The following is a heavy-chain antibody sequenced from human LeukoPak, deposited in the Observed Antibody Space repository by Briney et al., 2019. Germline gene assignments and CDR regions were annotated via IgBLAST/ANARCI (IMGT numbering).Heavy chain of an antibody. D-gene: IGHD6-19*01. J-gene: IGHJ4*02. CDR2: IFSRGGA. Sequence: PSETLPLTRAVSGGSITGFFWTWIRQPAGEGLQYIGRIFSRGGANYNPSLQSRVAMSVDTSQNLFSLRLTSVTAADTAVYFCARVATPDVSSPLDFWGQGILVTVSS. CDR1: GGSITGFF. CDR3: ARVATPDVSSPLDF. V-gene: IGHV4-4*07.